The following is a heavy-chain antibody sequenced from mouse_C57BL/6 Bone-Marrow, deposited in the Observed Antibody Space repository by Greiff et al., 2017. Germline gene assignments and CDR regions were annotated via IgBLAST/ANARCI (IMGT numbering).Heavy chain of an antibody. CDR2: IDPSDSYT. D-gene: IGHD4-1*01. J-gene: IGHJ1*03. CDR1: GYTFTSYW. Sequence: LQQPGAELVMPGASVKLSCKASGYTFTSYWMHWVKQRPGQGLEWIGEIDPSDSYTNYNQKFKGKSTLTVDKSSSTAYMQLSSLTSEDSAVYYCARNWDCWYFDVWGTGTTVTVSS. V-gene: IGHV1-69*01. CDR3: ARNWDCWYFDV.